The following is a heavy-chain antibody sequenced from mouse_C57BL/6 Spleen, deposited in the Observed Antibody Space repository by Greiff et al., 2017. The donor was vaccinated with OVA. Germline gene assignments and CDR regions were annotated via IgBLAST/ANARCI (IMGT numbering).Heavy chain of an antibody. CDR2: IWSGGST. CDR1: GFSLTSYG. D-gene: IGHD1-1*01. CDR3: ARYYYYGSSYDGYWYFDV. J-gene: IGHJ1*03. Sequence: QVHVKQSGPGLVQPSQSLSITCTVSGFSLTSYGVHWVRQSPGKGLEWLGVIWSGGSTDYNAAFISRLSISKDNSKSQVFFKMNSLQADDTAIYYCARYYYYGSSYDGYWYFDVWGTGTTVTVSS. V-gene: IGHV2-2*01.